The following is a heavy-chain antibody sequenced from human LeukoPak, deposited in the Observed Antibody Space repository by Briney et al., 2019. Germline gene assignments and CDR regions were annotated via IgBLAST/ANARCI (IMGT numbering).Heavy chain of an antibody. CDR1: GFTFSSYG. CDR2: ISYDGSNK. D-gene: IGHD3-22*01. CDR3: ARAPYDSSDYYLGY. V-gene: IGHV3-30*03. Sequence: PGGSLRLSCAASGFTFSSYGMHWVRQAPGKGLEWVAVISYDGSNKYYADSVKGRFTISRDNSKNTLYLQMNSLRDEDTAVYYCARAPYDSSDYYLGYWGQGTLVTVSS. J-gene: IGHJ4*02.